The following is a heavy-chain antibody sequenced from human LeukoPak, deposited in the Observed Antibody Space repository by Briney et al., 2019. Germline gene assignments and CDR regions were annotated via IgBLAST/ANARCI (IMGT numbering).Heavy chain of an antibody. CDR2: ISSSGSTI. D-gene: IGHD3-10*01. V-gene: IGHV3-48*03. Sequence: GGSLRLSCAASGFTFSSYEMNWVRQAPGKGLEWVSYISSSGSTIYYADSVKGRFTISGDNAKNSLYLQMNSLRAEDTAVYYCARVGSGSHEMDWGQGTLVTVSS. J-gene: IGHJ4*02. CDR1: GFTFSSYE. CDR3: ARVGSGSHEMD.